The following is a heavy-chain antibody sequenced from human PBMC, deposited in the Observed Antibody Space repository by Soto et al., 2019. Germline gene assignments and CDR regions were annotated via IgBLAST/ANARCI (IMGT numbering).Heavy chain of an antibody. J-gene: IGHJ6*02. CDR3: ARRPDVRYCSSTSCYFYYYYGMDV. CDR2: ISSSGSTI. Sequence: VQLVESGGGLVQPGGSLRLSCAASGFTFSSYEMNWVRQAPGKGLEWVSYISSSGSTIYYADSVKGRFTISRDNAKNSLYLQMNSLRAEDTAVYYCARRPDVRYCSSTSCYFYYYYGMDVWGQGTTVTVSS. V-gene: IGHV3-48*03. CDR1: GFTFSSYE. D-gene: IGHD2-2*01.